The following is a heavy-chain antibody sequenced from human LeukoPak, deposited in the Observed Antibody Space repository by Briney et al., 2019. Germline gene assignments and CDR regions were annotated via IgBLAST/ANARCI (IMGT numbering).Heavy chain of an antibody. V-gene: IGHV1-46*01. CDR2: INPIGGST. CDR1: GYTLTSYY. Sequence: ASVKVSCKASGYTLTSYYMHWVRQAPGQGLEWMGIINPIGGSTRYAQKFQGRVTMTRDTSTSTVYMELSSLRSEDTAVYYCARGGIAAAGMSFDYWGQGTLVTVCS. J-gene: IGHJ4*02. CDR3: ARGGIAAAGMSFDY. D-gene: IGHD6-13*01.